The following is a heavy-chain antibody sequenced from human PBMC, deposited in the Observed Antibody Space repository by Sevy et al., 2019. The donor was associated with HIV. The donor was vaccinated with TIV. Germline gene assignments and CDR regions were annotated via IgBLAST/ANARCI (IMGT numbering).Heavy chain of an antibody. J-gene: IGHJ6*03. CDR1: GFTFSSYA. CDR2: ISGSGGST. Sequence: GGSLRLSCAASGFTFSSYAMSWVRQAPGKGLEWVSAISGSGGSTYYADSVKGRFTTSRDNSKNTLYLQMNSLRAEDTAVYYCARGGYYYYYYMDVWGKGTTVTVSS. V-gene: IGHV3-23*01. CDR3: ARGGYYYYYYMDV.